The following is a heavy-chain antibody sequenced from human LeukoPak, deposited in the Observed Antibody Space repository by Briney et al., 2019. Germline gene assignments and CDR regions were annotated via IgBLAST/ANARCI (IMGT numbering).Heavy chain of an antibody. D-gene: IGHD3-22*01. CDR2: INHSGST. CDR1: GGSFSAYY. V-gene: IGHV4-34*01. Sequence: SETLSLTCAVYGGSFSAYYWSWIRQPPGKRLEWIGEINHSGSTNYNPSLKSRVTILLDTSKNQFSLNLSSVTAADTAVYYCARGRYDGSGYYSIFDYWGQGTLVTVSS. J-gene: IGHJ4*02. CDR3: ARGRYDGSGYYSIFDY.